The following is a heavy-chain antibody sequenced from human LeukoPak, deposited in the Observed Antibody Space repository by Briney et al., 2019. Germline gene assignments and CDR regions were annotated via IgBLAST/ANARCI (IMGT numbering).Heavy chain of an antibody. CDR3: ARASPRYFEP. V-gene: IGHV4-59*01. Sequence: SETLSLTCTVSGGSISRYYWSWIRQPPGKGLEWIGYIYYSGSTNYNPSLKSRVTISVDTSKNQFSLKLSSVTAADTAVYYCARASPRYFEPWGQGTLVTVSS. CDR1: GGSISRYY. J-gene: IGHJ5*02. CDR2: IYYSGST. D-gene: IGHD3-9*01.